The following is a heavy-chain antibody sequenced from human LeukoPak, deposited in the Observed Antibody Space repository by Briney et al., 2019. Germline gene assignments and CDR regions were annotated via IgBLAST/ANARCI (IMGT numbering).Heavy chain of an antibody. J-gene: IGHJ6*03. CDR1: GDSFNTFY. CDR3: ARVLGWSGYYNDHYYYMDV. Sequence: SATLSLTCAVSGDSFNTFYWGWIRQPPGKGLEWIGQINYTGSTDYNPSPKSRVTISIDTSNIQFSPKLRSVTAADTAVYYCARVLGWSGYYNDHYYYMDVWDKGTTVTVSS. CDR2: INYTGST. D-gene: IGHD3-3*01. V-gene: IGHV4-34*01.